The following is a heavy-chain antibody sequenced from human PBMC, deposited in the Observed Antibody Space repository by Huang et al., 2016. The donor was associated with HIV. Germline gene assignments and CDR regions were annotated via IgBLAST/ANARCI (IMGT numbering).Heavy chain of an antibody. CDR2: MNPNTGNT. V-gene: IGHV1-8*02. CDR1: GYTFTNYD. Sequence: QVHLVQSGAEVKKPGASVKVSCKASGYTFTNYDINWVRQAPGGGLEVMWWMNPNTGNTGFAQSLQGRVTMTRKTSITTAYMELTSLTSEDTAVYYCARSAYGDLDYWGLGTLVIVSS. CDR3: ARSAYGDLDY. D-gene: IGHD4-17*01. J-gene: IGHJ4*02.